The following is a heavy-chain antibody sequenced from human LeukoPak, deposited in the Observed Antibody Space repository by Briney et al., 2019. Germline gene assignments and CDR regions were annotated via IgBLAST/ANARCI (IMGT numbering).Heavy chain of an antibody. CDR3: ASGEMYYYDSSGYYDY. CDR2: VSADGRTQ. V-gene: IGHV3-30*03. J-gene: IGHJ4*02. Sequence: PGGSLRLSCAASGFTFRTYSIHWVRQAPGKGLEWVTVVSADGRTQLYSDSVKGRFTISRDNSLNTLHLQMNSLRTEDTAVYYCASGEMYYYDSSGYYDYWGQGTLVTVSS. D-gene: IGHD3-22*01. CDR1: GFTFRTYS.